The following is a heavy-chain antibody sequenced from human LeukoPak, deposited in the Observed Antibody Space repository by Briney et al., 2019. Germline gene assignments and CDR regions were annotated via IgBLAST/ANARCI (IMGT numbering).Heavy chain of an antibody. D-gene: IGHD3-22*01. CDR1: GGSFSGYY. Sequence: PSETLSLTCAVYGGSFSGYYWSWIRQPPGKGLEWIGEINHSGSTNYNPSLKSRVTISVDTSKNQFSLKLSSVTAADTAVYYRARGKPNYYDSSGYYWTWFDPWGQGILVTVSS. CDR3: ARGKPNYYDSSGYYWTWFDP. CDR2: INHSGST. V-gene: IGHV4-34*01. J-gene: IGHJ5*02.